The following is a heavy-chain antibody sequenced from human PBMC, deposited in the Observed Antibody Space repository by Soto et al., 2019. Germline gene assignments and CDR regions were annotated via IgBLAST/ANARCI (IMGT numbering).Heavy chain of an antibody. J-gene: IGHJ4*02. CDR1: GFTFSSYA. CDR2: ISHDGNNT. CDR3: ASPSSYSDSTHYYDGQPPDY. V-gene: IGHV3-30-3*01. D-gene: IGHD3-22*01. Sequence: PGGSLRLSCAASGFTFSSYAMHWVRQAPGKGLEWVAFISHDGNNTYYADSVKGRFSISRDNSKNTLYLQMNSLRTEDTAMFYCASPSSYSDSTHYYDGQPPDYWGLGTLVTVSS.